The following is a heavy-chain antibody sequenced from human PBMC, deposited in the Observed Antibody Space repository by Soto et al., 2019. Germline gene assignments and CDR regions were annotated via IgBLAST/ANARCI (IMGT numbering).Heavy chain of an antibody. D-gene: IGHD6-6*01. V-gene: IGHV3-30-3*01. CDR1: GFTFSSYA. CDR2: ISYDGSNK. J-gene: IGHJ4*02. Sequence: QVQLVESGGGVVQPGRSLRLSCAASGFTFSSYAMHWVRQAPGKELEWVAVISYDGSNKYYADSVKGRFTISRDNSKNTLYLQMNSLRAEDTAVYYCARARPLLGISDYWGQGTLVTVSS. CDR3: ARARPLLGISDY.